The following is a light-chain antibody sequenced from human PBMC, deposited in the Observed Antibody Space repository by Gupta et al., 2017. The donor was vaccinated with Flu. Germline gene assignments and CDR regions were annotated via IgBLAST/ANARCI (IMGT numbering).Light chain of an antibody. CDR3: QTWGTAMRV. CDR1: SGHSSNA. J-gene: IGLJ3*02. Sequence: QLVLTQSPSASASLGASVNLTCTLSSGHSSNAIAWHQQQPEKGPRYLIKRNSDGSHYKGDGIPDRFSGSSSGAERYLTISSPQSEDEADYYCQTWGTAMRVFGGGTKLTVL. V-gene: IGLV4-69*01. CDR2: RNSDGSH.